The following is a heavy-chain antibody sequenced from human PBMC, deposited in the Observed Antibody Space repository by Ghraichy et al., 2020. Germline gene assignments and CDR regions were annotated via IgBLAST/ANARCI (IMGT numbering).Heavy chain of an antibody. CDR2: IHYSGKT. CDR3: ARGAGWYGL. V-gene: IGHV4-59*12. CDR1: DGSISSDY. D-gene: IGHD6-13*01. Sequence: SETLSLTCTVSDGSISSDYWSWIRQPPGKGLEWIAYIHYSGKTNYNPSLKSRVTISIDTSKNQFSLKLSSVTAADTAVYYCARGAGWYGLWGQGTLVTVSS. J-gene: IGHJ5*02.